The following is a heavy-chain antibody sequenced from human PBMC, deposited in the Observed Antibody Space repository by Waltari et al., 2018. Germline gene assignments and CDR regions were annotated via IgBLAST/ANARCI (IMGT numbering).Heavy chain of an antibody. J-gene: IGHJ4*02. Sequence: QVQLVQSGSEVKKPGASVKVSCKTSGYSFVTYSISWVRQARGQGLEWMGWISGDNKNRKHSQKFQDRVIMTTDTSTNTAYLEVTDLRPDDTAVYYCVRDGSGASFTFNYWGQGTLVTVSS. V-gene: IGHV1-18*04. CDR1: GYSFVTYS. CDR3: VRDGSGASFTFNY. CDR2: ISGDNKNR. D-gene: IGHD1-26*01.